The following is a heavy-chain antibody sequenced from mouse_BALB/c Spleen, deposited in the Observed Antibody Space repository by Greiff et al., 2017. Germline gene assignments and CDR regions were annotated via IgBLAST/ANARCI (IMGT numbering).Heavy chain of an antibody. D-gene: IGHD2-14*01. V-gene: IGHV3-8*02. CDR3: ARNYRYHYAMDY. Sequence: EVKVEESGPSLVKPSQTLSLTCSVTGDSITSGYWNWIRKFPGNKLEYMGYISYSGSTYYNPSLKSRISITRDTSKNQYYLQLNSVTTEDTATYYCARNYRYHYAMDYWGQGTSVTVSS. J-gene: IGHJ4*01. CDR2: ISYSGST. CDR1: GDSITSGY.